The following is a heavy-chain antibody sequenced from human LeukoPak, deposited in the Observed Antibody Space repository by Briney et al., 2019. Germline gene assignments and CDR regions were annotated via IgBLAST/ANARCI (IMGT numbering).Heavy chain of an antibody. J-gene: IGHJ4*02. CDR3: ARTYCSGGSCHFDY. Sequence: SETLSLTCTVSGGSIRSYYWSWIRQPPGKGLEWVGYIFYSRTTDSNPSLKSRVTISVDTSKNQFSRKLSSVTAADTAVYYCARTYCSGGSCHFDYWGQGTLVTVSS. CDR2: IFYSRTT. V-gene: IGHV4-59*08. D-gene: IGHD2-15*01. CDR1: GGSIRSYY.